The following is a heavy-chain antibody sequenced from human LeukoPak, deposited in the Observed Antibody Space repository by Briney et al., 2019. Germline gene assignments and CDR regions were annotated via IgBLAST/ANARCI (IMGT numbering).Heavy chain of an antibody. CDR3: ARHVRKRGIAVAGAPGWFDP. Sequence: SETLSLTCAVYGGSFSGYYWSWIRQPPGKGLEWIGEINHSGSTNYNPSLKSRVTISVDTSKNQFSLKLSSVTAADTAVYYCARHVRKRGIAVAGAPGWFDPWGQGTLVTVSS. J-gene: IGHJ5*02. V-gene: IGHV4-34*01. CDR2: INHSGST. CDR1: GGSFSGYY. D-gene: IGHD6-19*01.